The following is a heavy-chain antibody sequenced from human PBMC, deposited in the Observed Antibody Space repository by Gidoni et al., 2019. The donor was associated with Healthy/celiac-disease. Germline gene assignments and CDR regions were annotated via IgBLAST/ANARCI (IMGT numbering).Heavy chain of an antibody. J-gene: IGHJ4*02. D-gene: IGHD1-26*01. Sequence: QVQLQESGPGLEKPSETLSLTCTVSGGSISSYDWSWLRQPAGKGLASLGRIYTSGSTNYNPSLQSRVTMSVDTSKNQFSLTLSSVTAAATAVYYCARDSRWVTGGAYDYWGQGTLVTVSS. CDR1: GGSISSYD. V-gene: IGHV4-4*07. CDR3: ARDSRWVTGGAYDY. CDR2: IYTSGST.